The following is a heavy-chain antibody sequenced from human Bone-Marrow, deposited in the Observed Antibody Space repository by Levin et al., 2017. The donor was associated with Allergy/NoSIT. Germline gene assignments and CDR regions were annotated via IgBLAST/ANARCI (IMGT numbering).Heavy chain of an antibody. V-gene: IGHV4-59*01. D-gene: IGHD1-26*01. Sequence: SETLSLTCSVSGDSINTFYWSWIRQPPGKGLEWIGFIYNSGITNYNPSLKSRVTISVDTSQNHFSLNLSSVTAADTAVYYCTRGRGGSAPFDYWGQGILVTVSS. CDR1: GDSINTFY. J-gene: IGHJ4*02. CDR2: IYNSGIT. CDR3: TRGRGGSAPFDY.